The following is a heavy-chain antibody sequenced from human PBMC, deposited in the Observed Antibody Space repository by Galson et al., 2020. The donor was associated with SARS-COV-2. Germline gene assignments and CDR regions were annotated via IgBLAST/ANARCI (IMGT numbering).Heavy chain of an antibody. CDR2: IWPGDSDA. J-gene: IGHJ5*02. CDR3: ARSPSFAVAAKRGNWFDP. V-gene: IGHV5-51*01. D-gene: IGHD6-19*01. CDR1: GYTFSNYW. Sequence: KIGESLKISCQGSGYTFSNYWIAWVRQKPGKGLEWMGIIWPGDSDARYSPSFQGQVTFSADKSTSTAYLHWSSLEASDTAIYYCARSPSFAVAAKRGNWFDPWGQGTLVTVSS.